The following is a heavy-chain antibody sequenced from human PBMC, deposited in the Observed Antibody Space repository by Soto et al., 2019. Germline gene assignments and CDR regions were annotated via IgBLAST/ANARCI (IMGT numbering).Heavy chain of an antibody. CDR2: IKPGTSDI. Sequence: PGESLKISCKGVGYKFGSAWIGWVRQMPGKGLEWMGIIKPGTSDIRYSPSCRGHVTISADEAVSTAYLQMNSLRAEDTAVYYCAKYHSSGWYLGAFSLGYWGQGTLVTVSS. D-gene: IGHD6-19*01. V-gene: IGHV5-51*01. CDR1: GYKFGSAW. CDR3: AKYHSSGWYLGAFSLGY. J-gene: IGHJ4*02.